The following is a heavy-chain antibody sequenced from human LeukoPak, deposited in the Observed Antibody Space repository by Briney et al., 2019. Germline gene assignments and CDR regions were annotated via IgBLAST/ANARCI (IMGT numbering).Heavy chain of an antibody. J-gene: IGHJ4*02. CDR3: ARAGHNSNSGGYDF. V-gene: IGHV1-2*02. Sequence: ASVKVSCKPSGYTFIDHYLHWVRQAPGQGLESLGWIDPDTGDTNYPQKFQGRVTMTRDTSSSTAYMELNRLRSDDAAVYYCARAGHNSNSGGYDFWGLGTLVTVSS. D-gene: IGHD3-22*01. CDR2: IDPDTGDT. CDR1: GYTFIDHY.